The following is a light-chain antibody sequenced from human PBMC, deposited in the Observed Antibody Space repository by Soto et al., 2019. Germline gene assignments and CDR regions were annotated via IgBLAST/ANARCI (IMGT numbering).Light chain of an antibody. CDR2: RNN. J-gene: IGLJ1*01. Sequence: QPVLTQPPSASGTRGQRVTISCSGSSSNIGSNYVYWYQQLPGTAPKLLIYRNNQRPSGVPDRFSGSKSGTSASLAISGLRSEDEADYYCAAWDDSLSGYVFGTGTKVTVL. CDR1: SSNIGSNY. CDR3: AAWDDSLSGYV. V-gene: IGLV1-47*01.